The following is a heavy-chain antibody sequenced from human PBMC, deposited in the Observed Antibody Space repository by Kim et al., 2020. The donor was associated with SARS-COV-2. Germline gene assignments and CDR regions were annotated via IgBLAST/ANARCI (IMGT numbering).Heavy chain of an antibody. CDR2: IYYSGST. J-gene: IGHJ4*02. D-gene: IGHD3-10*01. CDR1: GGSISSGGYY. V-gene: IGHV4-31*03. CDR3: ARSGTMVRGVIIDY. Sequence: SETLSLTCTVSGGSISSGGYYWSWIRQHPGKGLEWIGYIYYSGSTYYNPSLKSRVTISVDTSKNQLSLKLSSVTAADTAVYYCARSGTMVRGVIIDYWGQGTLVTVST.